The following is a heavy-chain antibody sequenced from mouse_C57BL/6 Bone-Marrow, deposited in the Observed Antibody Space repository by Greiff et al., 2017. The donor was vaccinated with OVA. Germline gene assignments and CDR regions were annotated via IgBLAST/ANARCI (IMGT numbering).Heavy chain of an antibody. J-gene: IGHJ2*01. V-gene: IGHV1-81*01. CDR3: AIDYGSSWYYFDY. D-gene: IGHD1-1*01. CDR2: SYPRSGNT. Sequence: QVQLQQSGAELARPGASVKLSCKASGYTFTSYGISWVKQRTGQGLEWIGESYPRSGNTYYNEKFKGKATLTADKSSSTAYMELRSLTSEDSAVYFCAIDYGSSWYYFDYWGQGTTLTVSS. CDR1: GYTFTSYG.